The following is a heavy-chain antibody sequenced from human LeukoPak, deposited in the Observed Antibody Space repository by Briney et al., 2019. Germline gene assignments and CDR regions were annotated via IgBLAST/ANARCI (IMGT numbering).Heavy chain of an antibody. D-gene: IGHD3-10*01. Sequence: GGSLRLSCAASGFTFSSYSMNWVRQAPGKGLEWVGFIRSKAYGGTTEYAASVKGRFTISRDDSKSIAYLQMNSLKTEDTAVYYCTRVAPQVTYYYYGMDVWGQGTTVTVSS. V-gene: IGHV3-49*04. J-gene: IGHJ6*02. CDR3: TRVAPQVTYYYYGMDV. CDR2: IRSKAYGGTT. CDR1: GFTFSSYS.